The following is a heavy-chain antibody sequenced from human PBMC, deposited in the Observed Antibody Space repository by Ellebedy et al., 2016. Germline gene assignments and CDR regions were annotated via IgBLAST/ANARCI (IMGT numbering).Heavy chain of an antibody. J-gene: IGHJ6*02. CDR3: ASSVQTYYYGLVYYYYGMDV. V-gene: IGHV1-18*01. CDR2: ISAYNGNT. D-gene: IGHD3-10*01. CDR1: GYTFSNYG. Sequence: ASVKVSXKASGYTFSNYGITWVRQAPGQGLEWMGWISAYNGNTNYAQKLQGRVTMTTDTSASTAYMELSSLRSEDTAVYYCASSVQTYYYGLVYYYYGMDVWGQGTTVTVSS.